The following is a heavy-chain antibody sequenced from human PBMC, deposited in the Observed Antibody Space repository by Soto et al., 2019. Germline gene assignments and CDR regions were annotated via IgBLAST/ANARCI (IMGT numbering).Heavy chain of an antibody. Sequence: GGSLRLSCAASGFPFSDSYMAWIRQAPGKGLEEIATISSTGSTPYYADSVKGRFTISRDNAKNSLYLQMNSLRAEDTAVYYCARKGPTRRKYYFDYWGQGTLVTVSS. J-gene: IGHJ4*02. V-gene: IGHV3-11*04. CDR3: ARKGPTRRKYYFDY. CDR2: ISSTGSTP. CDR1: GFPFSDSY.